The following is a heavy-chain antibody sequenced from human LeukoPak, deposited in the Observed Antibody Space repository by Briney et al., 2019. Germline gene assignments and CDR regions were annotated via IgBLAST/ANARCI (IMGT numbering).Heavy chain of an antibody. D-gene: IGHD3-9*01. Sequence: GGSLRLSCAASGFTFSSYSMNWVRQAPGKGLEWVSSISSSSSYIYYADSVKGRFTISRDNAKNSLYLQMNSLRAEDTAVYYCARDTYYDILTGPSRLDVWGKGTTVTVYS. J-gene: IGHJ6*04. CDR1: GFTFSSYS. CDR3: ARDTYYDILTGPSRLDV. CDR2: ISSSSSYI. V-gene: IGHV3-21*01.